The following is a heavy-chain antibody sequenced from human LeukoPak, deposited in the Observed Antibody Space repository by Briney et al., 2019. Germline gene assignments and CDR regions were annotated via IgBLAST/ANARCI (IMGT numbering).Heavy chain of an antibody. CDR2: IYYSGST. J-gene: IGHJ4*02. CDR1: GGSISSYY. Sequence: SETLSLTCTVSGGSISSYYWSWIRQPPGKGLEWIGNIYYSGSTNYNPSLKSRVTISVDTSKNQFSLKLSSVTAADTAVYYCAKGNGYRAFDYWGQGTLVTVSS. CDR3: AKGNGYRAFDY. D-gene: IGHD3-22*01. V-gene: IGHV4-59*01.